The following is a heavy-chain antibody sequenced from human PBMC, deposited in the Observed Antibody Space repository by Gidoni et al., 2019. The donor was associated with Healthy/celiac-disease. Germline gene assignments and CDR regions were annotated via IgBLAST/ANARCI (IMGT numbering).Heavy chain of an antibody. CDR3: AREVRGYQLLWDSYYYYGMDV. CDR1: GFTVSSNY. Sequence: EVQLVESGGGLVQPGGSLRLSCAASGFTVSSNYMCWVRQAPGKGLEWVSVIDSGGSTYYADSVKGRFTISRDNSKNTLYLQMNSLRAEDTAVYYCAREVRGYQLLWDSYYYYGMDVWGQGTTVTVSS. CDR2: IDSGGST. D-gene: IGHD2-2*01. V-gene: IGHV3-66*02. J-gene: IGHJ6*02.